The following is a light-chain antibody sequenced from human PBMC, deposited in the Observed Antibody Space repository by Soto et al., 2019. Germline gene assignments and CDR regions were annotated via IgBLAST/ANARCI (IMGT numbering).Light chain of an antibody. Sequence: EIVLTQSPGTLSLSPGERATLSCRASQSVSSTKLAWYQQKPGQAPRLLIYAASSRAAGIPARFSGSGSGTEFTLTISSLQSEDFAVYYCQQYGSLITFGQGTRLEIK. V-gene: IGKV3-20*01. CDR3: QQYGSLIT. CDR2: AAS. CDR1: QSVSSTK. J-gene: IGKJ5*01.